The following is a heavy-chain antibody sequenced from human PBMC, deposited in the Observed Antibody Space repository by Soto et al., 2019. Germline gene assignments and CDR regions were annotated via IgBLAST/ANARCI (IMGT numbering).Heavy chain of an antibody. J-gene: IGHJ4*02. CDR2: IKQDGSEK. V-gene: IGHV3-7*01. CDR1: GFNFGASW. D-gene: IGHD3-9*01. Sequence: EVQLMESGGGLVQPGGSLRLSCAASGFNFGASWMAWVRQAPGKGLEWVADIKQDGSEKNYVDSVKGRVTISRDDAKNSLYLQCNSVRAEDTAVYYCARDPFDGAIDWWGLGTGVTVSP. CDR3: ARDPFDGAIDW.